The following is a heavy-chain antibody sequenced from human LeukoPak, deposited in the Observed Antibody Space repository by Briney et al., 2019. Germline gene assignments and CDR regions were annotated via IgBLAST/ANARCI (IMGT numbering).Heavy chain of an antibody. CDR3: ARLVSVGTRYFDF. CDR1: GGSIRSYY. D-gene: IGHD1-26*01. Sequence: PSETLSLTCTISGGSIRSYYWSRIRQSPTKGLEWIGFIYFKGSVHYNPSLNSRVAFSVDTPKNQFSLSLRSVTAADTAVYFCARLVSVGTRYFDFWGQGILVTVSS. V-gene: IGHV4-59*08. CDR2: IYFKGSV. J-gene: IGHJ4*02.